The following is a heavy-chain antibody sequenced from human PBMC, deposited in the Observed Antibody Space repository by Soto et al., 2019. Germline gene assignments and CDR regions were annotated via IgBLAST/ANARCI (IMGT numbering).Heavy chain of an antibody. CDR2: ISYDGSDK. CDR3: AREINSHFDY. J-gene: IGHJ4*02. CDR1: GLTFSSYG. Sequence: QVQLVESGGGVVQPGRSLRLSCAASGLTFSSYGMNWVRQAPGKGLEWVAVISYDGSDKYYADSVKGRFTISRDNSKNTLFLQMNSLRAYDTAVYYCAREINSHFDYLGKGTLVTLSS. D-gene: IGHD2-15*01. V-gene: IGHV3-30-3*01.